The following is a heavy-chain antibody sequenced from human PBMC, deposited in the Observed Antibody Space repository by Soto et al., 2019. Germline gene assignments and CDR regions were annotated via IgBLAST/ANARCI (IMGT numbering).Heavy chain of an antibody. J-gene: IGHJ2*01. Sequence: HLQLQESGPRLVRPSETLSLTCAVSGGSVTSSAYYWGWIRQPPEKGLEWIGSISSVGSNYYSPSLKSRVAISVDTSKNQFSLEWTSVTAADTAVYYCARQICSSSSCRDWYFDLWGRGTLVTVSS. CDR1: GGSVTSSAYY. D-gene: IGHD2-2*01. CDR3: ARQICSSSSCRDWYFDL. CDR2: ISSVGSN. V-gene: IGHV4-39*01.